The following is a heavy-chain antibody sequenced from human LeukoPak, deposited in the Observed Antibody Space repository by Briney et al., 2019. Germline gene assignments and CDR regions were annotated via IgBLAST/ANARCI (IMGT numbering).Heavy chain of an antibody. J-gene: IGHJ4*02. CDR1: GFTFSSYA. Sequence: TGGSLRLSCAASGFTFSSYAMSWVRQAPGKGLEWVSAISGSGGSTYYADSVKGRFTISRDNSKNTLYLQLNSLRPEDTALYYCAKHFCTGLDCSLFDSWGQGTLVTVSS. V-gene: IGHV3-23*01. D-gene: IGHD3/OR15-3a*01. CDR2: ISGSGGST. CDR3: AKHFCTGLDCSLFDS.